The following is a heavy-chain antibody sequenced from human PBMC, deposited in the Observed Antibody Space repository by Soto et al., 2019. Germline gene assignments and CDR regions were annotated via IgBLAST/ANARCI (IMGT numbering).Heavy chain of an antibody. D-gene: IGHD4-4*01. CDR1: GYTFTSYA. Sequence: ASVKVSCKASGYTFTSYAMHWVRQAPGQRLEWMGWINAGNGNTKYSQKFQGRVTITRDTSASTAYMELSSLRSEDTAVYYCARDTSNYDAFDIWGQGTMVTVSS. CDR3: ARDTSNYDAFDI. CDR2: INAGNGNT. V-gene: IGHV1-3*01. J-gene: IGHJ3*02.